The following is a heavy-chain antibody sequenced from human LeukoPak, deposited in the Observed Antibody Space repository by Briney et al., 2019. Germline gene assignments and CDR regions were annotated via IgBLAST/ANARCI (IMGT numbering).Heavy chain of an antibody. Sequence: SGGSLRLSCAASGFTFDDYAMHWVRQAPGKGLEWVSLISGDGGSTYYADSVKGRFTISRDNSKNSLYLQMNSLRAEDTAVYYCARVPYYYDSSGLAFDPWGQGTLVTVSS. V-gene: IGHV3-43*02. J-gene: IGHJ5*02. CDR1: GFTFDDYA. CDR3: ARVPYYYDSSGLAFDP. CDR2: ISGDGGST. D-gene: IGHD3-22*01.